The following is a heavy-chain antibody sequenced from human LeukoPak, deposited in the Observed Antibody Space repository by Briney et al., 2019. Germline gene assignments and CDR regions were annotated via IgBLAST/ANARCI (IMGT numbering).Heavy chain of an antibody. Sequence: GESLKISCKGSGYSFTSYWIGWVRQMPGKGLEWMGIIYPGDSDTRYSPSFQGQVTISADKSISTAYLQWSSLKASDAAMYYCARGEIRYCTGGGCYDYWGQGTLVTVSS. CDR3: ARGEIRYCTGGGCYDY. V-gene: IGHV5-51*01. D-gene: IGHD2-8*02. CDR2: IYPGDSDT. J-gene: IGHJ4*02. CDR1: GYSFTSYW.